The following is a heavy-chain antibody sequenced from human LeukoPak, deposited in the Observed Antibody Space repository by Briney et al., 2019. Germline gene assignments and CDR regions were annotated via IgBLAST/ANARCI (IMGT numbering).Heavy chain of an antibody. Sequence: GGSLRLSCAASGFTFSSYAMSWVRQAPGKGLEWVSAISGSGGSTYYADSVKGRFTVSRDNSKNTVYLQMNSLRDEDTAVYYCAKGPRTVRFGDRHKGMFDYWGQGTLVTVSS. V-gene: IGHV3-23*01. CDR2: ISGSGGST. CDR1: GFTFSSYA. D-gene: IGHD3-10*01. CDR3: AKGPRTVRFGDRHKGMFDY. J-gene: IGHJ4*02.